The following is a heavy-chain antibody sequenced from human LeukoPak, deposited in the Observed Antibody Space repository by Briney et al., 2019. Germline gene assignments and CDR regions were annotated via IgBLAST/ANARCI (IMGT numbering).Heavy chain of an antibody. J-gene: IGHJ3*02. CDR3: ARYSYCGGDCYDAFDI. D-gene: IGHD2-21*02. CDR1: GGSISSGGYY. CDR2: IYYSGST. V-gene: IGHV4-31*03. Sequence: SENLSLTCTVSGGSISSGGYYWSWIRQHPGKGLEWIGYIYYSGSTYYNPSLKSRVTISVDTSKNQFSLKLSSVTAADTAVYYCARYSYCGGDCYDAFDIWGQGTMVTVSS.